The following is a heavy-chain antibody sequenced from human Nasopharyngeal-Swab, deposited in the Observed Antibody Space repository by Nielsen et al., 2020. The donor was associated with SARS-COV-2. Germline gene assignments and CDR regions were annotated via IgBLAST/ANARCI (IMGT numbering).Heavy chain of an antibody. V-gene: IGHV1-8*01. CDR1: GYTFTSHD. Sequence: ALVKVSCKASGYTFTSHDINWVRQATGQGLEWMGWMNPHIGNTGYAQKFQGRVTMARNTSISTAYMELNSLRSEDTAVYYCARGVGGYFDLWGRGTLVTVSS. CDR3: ARGVGGYFDL. J-gene: IGHJ2*01. D-gene: IGHD1-26*01. CDR2: MNPHIGNT.